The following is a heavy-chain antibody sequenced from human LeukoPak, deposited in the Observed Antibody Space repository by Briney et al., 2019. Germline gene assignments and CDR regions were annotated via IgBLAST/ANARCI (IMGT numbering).Heavy chain of an antibody. CDR2: ISGSGGAT. V-gene: IGHV3-23*01. CDR1: EFTFSAYA. Sequence: GGSLRLSCAASEFTFSAYAMSWVRQAPGKGLEWVSGISGSGGATHYADSVKGRFTISRDNSKNTLYLQMNSLRAEDTAVYYCAKDHRHGDISPGTWGQGTLVTVSS. CDR3: AKDHRHGDISPGT. J-gene: IGHJ5*02. D-gene: IGHD3-9*01.